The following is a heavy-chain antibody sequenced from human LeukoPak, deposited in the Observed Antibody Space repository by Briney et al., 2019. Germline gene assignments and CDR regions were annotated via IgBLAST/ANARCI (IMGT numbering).Heavy chain of an antibody. CDR3: ARVSPTYYDFWSGYYKGDYFDY. J-gene: IGHJ4*02. CDR2: INSDGSST. Sequence: PGGSLRLSCAASGFTFSSYWMHWVRQAPGKGLVWVSRINSDGSSTSYADSVKGRFTISRDNAKNTLYLQMNSLRAEDTAVYYCARVSPTYYDFWSGYYKGDYFDYWGQGTLVTVSS. V-gene: IGHV3-74*01. D-gene: IGHD3-3*01. CDR1: GFTFSSYW.